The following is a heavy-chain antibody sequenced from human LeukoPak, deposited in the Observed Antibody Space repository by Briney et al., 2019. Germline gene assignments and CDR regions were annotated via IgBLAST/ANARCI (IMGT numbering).Heavy chain of an antibody. V-gene: IGHV3-30*03. CDR3: ATDAYSSSSWFDY. Sequence: PGRSLRLSCAASGLTFSSYGMHWVRQAPGKGLGWVAVISYDGSNKYYADSVKGRFTISRDNSKNTLYLQMNSLRAEDTAVYYCATDAYSSSSWFDYWGQGTLVTVSS. CDR1: GLTFSSYG. J-gene: IGHJ4*02. CDR2: ISYDGSNK. D-gene: IGHD6-6*01.